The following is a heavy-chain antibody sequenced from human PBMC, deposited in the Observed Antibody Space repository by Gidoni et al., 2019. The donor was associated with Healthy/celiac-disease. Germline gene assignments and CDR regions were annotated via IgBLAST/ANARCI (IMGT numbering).Heavy chain of an antibody. D-gene: IGHD2-15*01. J-gene: IGHJ4*02. CDR1: GFTFSSYS. CDR3: ARDNPVVAYDY. CDR2: MSSSSSYI. Sequence: EVQLVESGGGLVQPGGSLRLSCTASGFTFSSYSMNWVRQAPGKGLEWVASMSSSSSYIYYADSVKGRCTISRDNAKNSLYLQMNSLGAEDTAVYYCARDNPVVAYDYWGQGTLVTVSS. V-gene: IGHV3-21*01.